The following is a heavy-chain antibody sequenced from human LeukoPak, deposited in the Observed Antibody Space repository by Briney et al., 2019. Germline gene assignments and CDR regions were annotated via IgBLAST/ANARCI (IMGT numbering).Heavy chain of an antibody. Sequence: GGSLRLSCAASGFTFSSYWMSWVRQAPGKGLEWVAIIKQDGSEKYYVGSVKGRFTISRDNAKNSLFLQMNSLRAEDTAVYHCATHYSGSYYQWGQGTLVTVSS. J-gene: IGHJ4*02. CDR3: ATHYSGSYYQ. CDR2: IKQDGSEK. D-gene: IGHD3-10*01. V-gene: IGHV3-7*03. CDR1: GFTFSSYW.